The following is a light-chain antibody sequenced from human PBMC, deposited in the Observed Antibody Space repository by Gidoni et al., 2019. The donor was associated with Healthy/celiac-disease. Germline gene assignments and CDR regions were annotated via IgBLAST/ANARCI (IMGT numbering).Light chain of an antibody. J-gene: IGKJ1*01. CDR3: QQYNNWPPWT. V-gene: IGKV3D-15*01. CDR2: GAS. Sequence: EIVMTQSPATLSVSPGERATLSCRASQSVSSNLAWYQQKPGQAPRLLIYGASTRATGIPARFSGSGSGTEFTLTISNLQSEDFAVYYCQQYNNWPPWTFXXXTKVEIK. CDR1: QSVSSN.